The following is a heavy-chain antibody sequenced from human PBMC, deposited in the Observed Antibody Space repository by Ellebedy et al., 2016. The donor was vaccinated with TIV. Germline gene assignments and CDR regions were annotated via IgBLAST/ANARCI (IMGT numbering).Heavy chain of an antibody. CDR3: ARQGGYCSGGSCFPLHPYYYYYYGMDV. J-gene: IGHJ6*02. CDR1: GGSISSSSYY. D-gene: IGHD2-15*01. V-gene: IGHV4-39*01. CDR2: IYNSGST. Sequence: SETLSLTCTVSGGSISSSSYYWGWIRQPPGKGLEWIGSIYNSGSTYYNPSLKSRVTISVDTSKNQFSLKLSSVTAADTAVYYCARQGGYCSGGSCFPLHPYYYYYYGMDVWGQGTTVTVSS.